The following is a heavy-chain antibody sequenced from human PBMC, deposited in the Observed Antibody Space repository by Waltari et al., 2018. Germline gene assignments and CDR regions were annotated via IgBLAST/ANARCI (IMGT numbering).Heavy chain of an antibody. D-gene: IGHD3-10*01. CDR3: LRDRRGADLFDY. CDR2: INQDGSER. J-gene: IGHJ4*02. Sequence: EVQMVESGGTLVQPGGSLRLSCEPSGFRFSSYWMTWVRQVPGKGREWVANINQDGSERNYVDSVKGRFTISRDNAKNSLYLQMNSLRAEDTDVYYCLRDRRGADLFDYWGEGTLVTVSS. CDR1: GFRFSSYW. V-gene: IGHV3-7*03.